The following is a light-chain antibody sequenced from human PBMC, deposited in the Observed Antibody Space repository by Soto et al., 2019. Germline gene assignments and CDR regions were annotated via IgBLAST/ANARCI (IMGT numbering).Light chain of an antibody. CDR3: SSYTSSSTLDV. CDR2: DVS. Sequence: QSVLTQPASVSGSPGQSITISCTGTSGDVGGYNYVSWYQQHPGKAPKLMIYDVSNRPSGVSNRFSGSKSGNTASLTISGLQAEDEADYYCSSYTSSSTLDVFGTGTKLTVL. J-gene: IGLJ1*01. V-gene: IGLV2-14*01. CDR1: SGDVGGYNY.